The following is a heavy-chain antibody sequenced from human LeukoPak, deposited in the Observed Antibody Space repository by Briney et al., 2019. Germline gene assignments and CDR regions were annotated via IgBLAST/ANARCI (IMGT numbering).Heavy chain of an antibody. V-gene: IGHV3-30*18. CDR1: GFTFSSYG. CDR3: AKDSGGAVGTGWFDP. Sequence: GGSLRLSCAASGFTFSSYGMHWVRQAPGKGLEWVAVISYDGSNKYYADSVKGRFTISRDNSKNTLYLQMNSLRAEDTAVYYCAKDSGGAVGTGWFDPWGQGTLVTVSS. D-gene: IGHD6-19*01. CDR2: ISYDGSNK. J-gene: IGHJ5*02.